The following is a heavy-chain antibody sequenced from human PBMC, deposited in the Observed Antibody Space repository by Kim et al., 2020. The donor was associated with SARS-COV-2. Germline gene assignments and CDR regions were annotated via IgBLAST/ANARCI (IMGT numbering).Heavy chain of an antibody. CDR2: IYYSGST. D-gene: IGHD3-3*01. Sequence: SETLSLTCTFSGGSISSYYWSWIRQPPGKGLEWIGYIYYSGSTNYNPSLKSRVTISVDTSKNQFSLKLSSVTAADTAVYYCARLRRITIFGVVIITWFDPWGQGTLVTVSS. V-gene: IGHV4-59*08. J-gene: IGHJ5*02. CDR3: ARLRRITIFGVVIITWFDP. CDR1: GGSISSYY.